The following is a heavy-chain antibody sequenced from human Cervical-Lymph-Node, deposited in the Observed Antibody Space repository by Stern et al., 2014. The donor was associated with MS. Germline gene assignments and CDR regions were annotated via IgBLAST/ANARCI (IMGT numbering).Heavy chain of an antibody. D-gene: IGHD6-19*01. V-gene: IGHV1-46*01. CDR2: INPNGGST. Sequence: QVQLVESGAEVKTPGASVKVSCKASGYTFSSYYIHWVRQAPGQGLEWMGIINPNGGSTSYAQKFQGRVTMTRDTSTSTVYMEVRSLRSEDTAVYYCAREVAGYRLGMMDVWGQGTAVTVSS. J-gene: IGHJ6*02. CDR3: AREVAGYRLGMMDV. CDR1: GYTFSSYY.